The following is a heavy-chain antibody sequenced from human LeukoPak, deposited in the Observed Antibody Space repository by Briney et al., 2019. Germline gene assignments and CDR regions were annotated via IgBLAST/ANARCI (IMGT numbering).Heavy chain of an antibody. CDR2: ISYDGSNE. CDR1: GFTFSSYG. V-gene: IGHV3-30*03. J-gene: IGHJ4*02. CDR3: ARDIFAVDSSGYQPL. D-gene: IGHD3-22*01. Sequence: PGRSLRLSCAASGFTFSSYGMHWVRQAPGKGLEWVAVISYDGSNEYYADSVKGRFTISRDNSKNTLYLQMNSLRAEDTAVYYCARDIFAVDSSGYQPLWGQGTLVTVSS.